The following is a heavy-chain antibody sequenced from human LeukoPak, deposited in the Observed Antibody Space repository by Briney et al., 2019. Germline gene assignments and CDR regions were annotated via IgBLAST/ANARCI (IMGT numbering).Heavy chain of an antibody. J-gene: IGHJ4*02. CDR1: GYGFDTHW. V-gene: IGHV5-51*01. D-gene: IGHD3-10*01. Sequence: GEALKISFEGSGYGFDTHWIGWVRPMPGKGLEWMGIIYPDESDIRYSPSFQGQVTMSADKSIRTASLHWSSLKASDTAMYYCARGKREFPGSGSYSTHFEYWGQGTLVTVSS. CDR2: IYPDESDI. CDR3: ARGKREFPGSGSYSTHFEY.